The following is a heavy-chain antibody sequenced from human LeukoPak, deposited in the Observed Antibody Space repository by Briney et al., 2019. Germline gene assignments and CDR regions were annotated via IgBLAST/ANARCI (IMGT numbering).Heavy chain of an antibody. Sequence: RPSETLSLTCTVSGGSIRSSSYYWGWIRQPPGKGREWIGSIYYSGSTYYNASLKSRGTISVDTSKNQFSLKLNSVTAADTAVYFCARQVVAVAGTGYFDYWGQGTLVTVSS. V-gene: IGHV4-39*01. CDR2: IYYSGST. J-gene: IGHJ4*02. CDR1: GGSIRSSSYY. D-gene: IGHD6-19*01. CDR3: ARQVVAVAGTGYFDY.